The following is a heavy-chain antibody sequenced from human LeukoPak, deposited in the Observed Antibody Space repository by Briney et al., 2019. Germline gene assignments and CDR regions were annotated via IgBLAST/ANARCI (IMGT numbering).Heavy chain of an antibody. CDR3: AKDHRYSGSYYFDY. CDR2: ISGSGGST. J-gene: IGHJ4*02. V-gene: IGHV3-23*01. CDR1: GFTFDDYA. D-gene: IGHD1-26*01. Sequence: PGGSLRLSCAASGFTFDDYAMHWVRQAPGKSLEWVSAISGSGGSTYYADSVKGRFTISRDNSKNTLYLQMNSLRAEDTAVYYCAKDHRYSGSYYFDYWGQGTLVTVSS.